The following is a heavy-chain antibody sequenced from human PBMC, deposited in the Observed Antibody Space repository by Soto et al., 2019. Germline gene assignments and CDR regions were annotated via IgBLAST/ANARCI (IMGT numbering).Heavy chain of an antibody. D-gene: IGHD3-22*01. J-gene: IGHJ4*02. V-gene: IGHV3-23*01. CDR2: ISGSGGST. CDR3: AKVPITMIVVVINADY. Sequence: GGSLRLSCAASGFTFSSYAMSWVRQAPGKGLEWVSAISGSGGSTYYADSVKGRFTISRDNSKNTLYLQMNSLRAEDTAVYYCAKVPITMIVVVINADYWGQGTLVTVSS. CDR1: GFTFSSYA.